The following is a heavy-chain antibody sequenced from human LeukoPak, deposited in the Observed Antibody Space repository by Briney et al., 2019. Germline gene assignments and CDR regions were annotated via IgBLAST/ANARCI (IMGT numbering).Heavy chain of an antibody. CDR3: AQKAAASGFDY. D-gene: IGHD2-2*01. J-gene: IGHJ4*02. CDR2: ISWNSGSI. Sequence: PGGSLRLSCAASGFTFDDYAMHWVRQAPGKGLEWVSGISWNSGSIGYADSVKGRFTISRDNAKNSLYLQMNSLRAEDTALYYCAQKAAASGFDYWGQGTQVTVSS. CDR1: GFTFDDYA. V-gene: IGHV3-9*01.